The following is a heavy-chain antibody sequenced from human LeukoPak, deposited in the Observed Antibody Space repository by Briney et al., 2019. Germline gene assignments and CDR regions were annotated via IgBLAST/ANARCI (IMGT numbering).Heavy chain of an antibody. J-gene: IGHJ4*02. CDR2: INHSGST. CDR1: SGSFSGYY. V-gene: IGHV4-34*01. Sequence: LETLSLTCAVYSGSFSGYYWSWIRQPPGKGLEWIGEINHSGSTNYNPSLKSRVTISVDTSKNQFSLKLSSVTAADTAVYYCARAFRGESTIHELRDDLTPNNYFDYWGQGTLVTVSS. D-gene: IGHD3-16*01. CDR3: ARAFRGESTIHELRDDLTPNNYFDY.